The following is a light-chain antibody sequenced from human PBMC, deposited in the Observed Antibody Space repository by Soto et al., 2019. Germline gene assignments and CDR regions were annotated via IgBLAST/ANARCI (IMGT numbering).Light chain of an antibody. V-gene: IGKV1-27*01. CDR1: QGISND. CDR2: GAS. J-gene: IGKJ5*01. CDR3: QQRSNWPPIT. Sequence: DIQMTQSPSSLSAYVGDRVTITCRASQGISNDLAWYQQRPGKVPKLLIYGASTLQSGVPARFSGSGFGTDFTLTISSLEPEDAAVYYCQQRSNWPPITFGQGTRLEIK.